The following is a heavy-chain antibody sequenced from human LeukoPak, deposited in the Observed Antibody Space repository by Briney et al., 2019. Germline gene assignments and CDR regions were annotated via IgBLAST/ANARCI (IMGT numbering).Heavy chain of an antibody. CDR2: ISAGNGNT. V-gene: IGHV1-3*01. D-gene: IGHD6-13*01. CDR1: GYTFTSYA. CDR3: ARAYSRVAAAGQIDY. J-gene: IGHJ4*02. Sequence: ASVKVSCKASGYTFTSYAMHWVRQAPGQRLEWVGWISAGNGNTKYSQKFQGRVTITRDTSASTAYMELSSLRSEDTAVYYCARAYSRVAAAGQIDYWGQGTLVTVSS.